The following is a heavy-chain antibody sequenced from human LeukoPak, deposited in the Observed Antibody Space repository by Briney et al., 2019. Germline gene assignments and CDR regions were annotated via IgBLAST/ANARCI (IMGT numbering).Heavy chain of an antibody. V-gene: IGHV3-23*01. Sequence: PGGSLRLSCAASGFSFSYFAMTWVRQAPGKGLEWVSAVSGGASGGVTFYADSVKGRFSISKDTSKNTLFLQMNSLRVEDTALYYCAKDFPASGWRGFDSWGQGTLVTVSS. J-gene: IGHJ4*02. CDR2: VSGGASGGVT. CDR3: AKDFPASGWRGFDS. CDR1: GFSFSYFA. D-gene: IGHD6-19*01.